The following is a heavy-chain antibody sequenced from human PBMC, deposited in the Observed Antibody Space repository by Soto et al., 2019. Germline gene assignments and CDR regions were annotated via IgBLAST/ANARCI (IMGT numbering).Heavy chain of an antibody. D-gene: IGHD5-18*01. J-gene: IGHJ5*02. Sequence: EVQLLESGGGLVQPGGSLRLSCAASGFTFSSYAMSWVRQAPGKGLEWVSAISGSGGSTYYADSVKGRFTISRDNSKNTLYLQMNSLRAEDTAVYYCAKDPYSYGSRRPLNWFDPWGQGTLVTVSS. V-gene: IGHV3-23*01. CDR3: AKDPYSYGSRRPLNWFDP. CDR1: GFTFSSYA. CDR2: ISGSGGST.